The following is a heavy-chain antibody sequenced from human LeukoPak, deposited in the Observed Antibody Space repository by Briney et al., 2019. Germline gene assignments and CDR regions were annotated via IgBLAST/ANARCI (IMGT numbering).Heavy chain of an antibody. CDR2: MNPNSGNT. J-gene: IGHJ4*02. CDR1: GYTFTSYD. CDR3: ARGPHRYCSGGSCVIDY. Sequence: GASVKVSCEASGYTFTSYDINWVRQATGQGLEWMGWMNPNSGNTGYAQKFQGRVTMTRNTSISTAYMELSSLRSEDTAVYYCARGPHRYCSGGSCVIDYWGQGTLVTVSS. V-gene: IGHV1-8*01. D-gene: IGHD2-15*01.